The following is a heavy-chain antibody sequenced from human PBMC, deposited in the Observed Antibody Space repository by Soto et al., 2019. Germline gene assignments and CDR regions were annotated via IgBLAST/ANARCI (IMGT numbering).Heavy chain of an antibody. CDR1: GGTFSSYA. Sequence: GASVKVSCNASGGTFSSYATSWVRQVPGQGLEWMGGIISIFGTANYAQRFQGRVTITADESTSTADMELSSLRSVDTAVYYCALAPELQDHGMDVWGRVTTVTVSS. V-gene: IGHV1-69*13. J-gene: IGHJ6*02. CDR3: ALAPELQDHGMDV. CDR2: IISIFGTA. D-gene: IGHD1-7*01.